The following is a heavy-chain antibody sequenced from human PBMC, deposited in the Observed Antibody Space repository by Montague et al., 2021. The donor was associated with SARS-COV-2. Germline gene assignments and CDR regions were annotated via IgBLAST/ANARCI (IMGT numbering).Heavy chain of an antibody. Sequence: SETLSLTRSVSGGSISTSNYYWGWIRQPPGKGLEWIGSVYYSGSTYYNPPLKSRVTVSVDTSKNQFSLKISSVTAADTAVYFCAGQSASSPFDHWGQGTLVTVSS. D-gene: IGHD6-13*01. CDR3: AGQSASSPFDH. V-gene: IGHV4-39*01. CDR2: VYYSGST. CDR1: GGSISTSNYY. J-gene: IGHJ4*02.